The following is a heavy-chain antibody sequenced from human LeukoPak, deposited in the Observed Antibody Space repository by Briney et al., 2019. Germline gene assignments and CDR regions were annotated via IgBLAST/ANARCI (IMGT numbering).Heavy chain of an antibody. V-gene: IGHV4-61*01. CDR3: ARDLSPAWFGDPYIRGWFDA. CDR2: IYYSRST. CDR1: GGSVSSGSYY. J-gene: IGHJ5*02. Sequence: PSETLSLTCTVSGGSVSSGSYYWSCIRQPPGQGLEWIGYIYYSRSTNYNPSLNSRATISVDTSKNQFSLKRSSGTAADRAVYYCARDLSPAWFGDPYIRGWFDAWGQGTLVTVSS. D-gene: IGHD3-10*01.